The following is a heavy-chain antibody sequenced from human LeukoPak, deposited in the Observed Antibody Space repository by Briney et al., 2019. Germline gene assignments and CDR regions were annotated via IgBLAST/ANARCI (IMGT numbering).Heavy chain of an antibody. CDR3: ARAGALAYCGGDCYKRSVYYYYYMDV. D-gene: IGHD2-21*02. Sequence: PGRSLRLSCAASGFTFSSYGMHWVRQAPGKGLEWVAVIWYDGSNKYYADSVKGRFTISRDNSKNTLYLQMNSLRAEDTAVYYCARAGALAYCGGDCYKRSVYYYYYMDVWGKGTTVTVSS. V-gene: IGHV3-33*01. CDR1: GFTFSSYG. CDR2: IWYDGSNK. J-gene: IGHJ6*03.